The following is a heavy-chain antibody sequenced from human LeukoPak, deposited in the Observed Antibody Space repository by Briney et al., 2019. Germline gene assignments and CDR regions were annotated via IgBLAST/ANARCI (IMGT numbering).Heavy chain of an antibody. J-gene: IGHJ4*02. CDR2: IDTTTGNP. CDR1: GYPFSAHF. D-gene: IGHD3-10*01. CDR3: VRGTPTPGMDY. Sequence: ASVRVSCKASGYPFSAHFLNWVRQAPGQGLEWMGNIDTTTGNPRYAQDFTGRFVFSLDTSVSTAYLQITSLKADDTAAYYCVRGTPTPGMDYWGQGTQVTASS. V-gene: IGHV7-4-1*02.